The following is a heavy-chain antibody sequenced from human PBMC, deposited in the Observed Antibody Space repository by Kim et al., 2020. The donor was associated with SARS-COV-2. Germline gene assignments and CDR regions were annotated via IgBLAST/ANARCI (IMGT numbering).Heavy chain of an antibody. V-gene: IGHV1-2*04. CDR3: ARDLPLHPYYGSGSYYNFNYYYGMDV. J-gene: IGHJ6*02. Sequence: ASVKVSCKASGYTFTGYYMHWVRQAPGQGLEWMGWINPNSGGTNYAQKFQGWVTMTRDTSISTAYMELSRLRSDDTAVYYCARDLPLHPYYGSGSYYNFNYYYGMDVWGQGTTVTVSS. D-gene: IGHD3-10*01. CDR2: INPNSGGT. CDR1: GYTFTGYY.